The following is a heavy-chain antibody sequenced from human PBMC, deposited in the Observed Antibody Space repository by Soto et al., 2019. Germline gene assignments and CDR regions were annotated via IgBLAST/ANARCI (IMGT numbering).Heavy chain of an antibody. J-gene: IGHJ5*02. V-gene: IGHV1-18*01. CDR2: ISAYNGNT. D-gene: IGHD3-3*02. CDR1: GYTFTSYG. CDR3: ARDLSFLEWPPGWFDP. Sequence: GASVKVSCKASGYTFTSYGISWVRQAPGQGLEWMGWISAYNGNTNYAQKHQGRVTMTTDTSTSTAYMELRSLRSDDTAVFYCARDLSFLEWPPGWFDPWGQGTLVTVSS.